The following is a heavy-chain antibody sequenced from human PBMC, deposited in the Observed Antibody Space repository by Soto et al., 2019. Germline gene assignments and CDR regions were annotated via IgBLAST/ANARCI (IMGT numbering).Heavy chain of an antibody. D-gene: IGHD3-10*01. CDR2: VSGSGGSN. V-gene: IGHV3-23*01. CDR3: ARGRGHENTYPYYFGLDV. CDR1: GFTFNNYI. J-gene: IGHJ6*02. Sequence: EVQLLESGGGLVQPGGSLRLSCAASGFTFNNYIMSWVRQAPGKGLEWVSTVSGSGGSNWYAEPVKGRFTTSRDNSKSSLFGERKSLTVEDTAVYFCARGRGHENTYPYYFGLDVCGQGTTVTVSS.